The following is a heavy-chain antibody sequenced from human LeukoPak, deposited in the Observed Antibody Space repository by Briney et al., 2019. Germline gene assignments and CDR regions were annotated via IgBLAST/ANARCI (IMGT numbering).Heavy chain of an antibody. CDR1: GFTFSSYA. Sequence: PGGSLRLSCAASGFTFSSYAMHWVRQAPGKGLEWVAVISYDGSNKYYADSVKGRFTISRDNSKNTLYLQMNSLRAEDTAVYYCAKGGRQLGYWGQGTLVTVSS. V-gene: IGHV3-30*04. D-gene: IGHD6-6*01. J-gene: IGHJ4*02. CDR3: AKGGRQLGY. CDR2: ISYDGSNK.